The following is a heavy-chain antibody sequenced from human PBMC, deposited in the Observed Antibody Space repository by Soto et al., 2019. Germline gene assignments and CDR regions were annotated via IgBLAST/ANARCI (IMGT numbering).Heavy chain of an antibody. Sequence: SETLSLTCTVSGGSISSSSYYWGWIRQPPGKGLEWIGSIYYSGSTYYNPSLKSRVTISVDTSKNQFSLKLSSVTAADTAVYYCARVDLWFGDKTGYWGQGTLVTVSS. CDR1: GGSISSSSYY. V-gene: IGHV4-39*01. D-gene: IGHD3-10*01. CDR2: IYYSGST. CDR3: ARVDLWFGDKTGY. J-gene: IGHJ4*02.